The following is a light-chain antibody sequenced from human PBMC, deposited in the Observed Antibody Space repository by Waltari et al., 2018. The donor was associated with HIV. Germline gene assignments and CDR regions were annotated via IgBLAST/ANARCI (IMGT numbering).Light chain of an antibody. V-gene: IGKV3-15*01. Sequence: EMVMTQSPATLSVSPGERATLSCRASQSVSRTVAWYQQKPGQAPSLLIYGASTRAAGIPARFSGSGSGTEFTLTISSLQSEDFAIYYCQQDNNWPQEHTCGQGSKLEIK. CDR2: GAS. J-gene: IGKJ2*01. CDR3: QQDNNWPQEHT. CDR1: QSVSRT.